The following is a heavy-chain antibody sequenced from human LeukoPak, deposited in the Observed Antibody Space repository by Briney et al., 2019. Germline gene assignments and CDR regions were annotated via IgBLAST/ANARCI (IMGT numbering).Heavy chain of an antibody. CDR1: GVSISSYY. D-gene: IGHD4-17*01. J-gene: IGHJ4*02. V-gene: IGHV4-59*01. CDR2: VFYSGST. Sequence: SETLSLTCTVSGVSISSYYWSWIRQPPGKGLEWIGDVFYSGSTNYNPSLKSRVTISVDMYKNQFSLSLTSVPAADKVVYYCAGEDGDYVGVLDYWGQGTLVTVSS. CDR3: AGEDGDYVGVLDY.